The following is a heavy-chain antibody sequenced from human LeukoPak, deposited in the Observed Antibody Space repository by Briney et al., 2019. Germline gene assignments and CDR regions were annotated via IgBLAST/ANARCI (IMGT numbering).Heavy chain of an antibody. V-gene: IGHV3-23*01. Sequence: GGSLRHSCAASGFTFSNYAMSWVRPAPGKGLEWVSAITGGGSGIYYADSMKSRFTISRDNSKNTLYLQINSLRAEDTAVYYCAKWGDYDVLTGYYVSDYWGQGTLVTVSS. D-gene: IGHD3-9*01. CDR2: ITGGGSGI. J-gene: IGHJ4*02. CDR3: AKWGDYDVLTGYYVSDY. CDR1: GFTFSNYA.